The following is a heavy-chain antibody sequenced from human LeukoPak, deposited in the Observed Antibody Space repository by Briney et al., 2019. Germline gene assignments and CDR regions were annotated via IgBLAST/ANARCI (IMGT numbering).Heavy chain of an antibody. V-gene: IGHV4-38-2*02. CDR1: GYSISSGYY. CDR2: IYHSGST. J-gene: IGHJ5*02. Sequence: SETLSLTCTVSGYSISSGYYWGWVRQPPGQGPEWIGIIYHSGSTYYNPSLKSRVTISVDTSKNQFSLNLSSVTAADTAVYYCARVYGSGSYPRFDPWGQGTLVTVSS. CDR3: ARVYGSGSYPRFDP. D-gene: IGHD3-10*01.